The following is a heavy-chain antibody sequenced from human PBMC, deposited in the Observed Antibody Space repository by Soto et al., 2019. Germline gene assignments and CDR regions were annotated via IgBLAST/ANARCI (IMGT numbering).Heavy chain of an antibody. Sequence: SVKVSCKTSGGTFSTYAIYWVRQAPGQGLEWMGAIIPLFGTADYAQKFQGRVTITADESTSTAYMELSRLTFEDTAVYYCASSYGTSWYGDYWGQGTLVTVSS. D-gene: IGHD6-13*01. J-gene: IGHJ4*02. CDR1: GGTFSTYA. CDR3: ASSYGTSWYGDY. V-gene: IGHV1-69*13. CDR2: IIPLFGTA.